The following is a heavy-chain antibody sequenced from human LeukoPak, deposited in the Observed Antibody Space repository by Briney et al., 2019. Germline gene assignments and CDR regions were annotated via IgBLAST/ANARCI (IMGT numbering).Heavy chain of an antibody. D-gene: IGHD3-22*01. CDR1: GGSISSYY. V-gene: IGHV4-4*09. CDR3: ERHTTYYYDSPLFDY. CDR2: IYTSGST. Sequence: SETLSLTCTVSGGSISSYYWSWIRQPPGKGLEWIGYIYTSGSTNYNPSLKSRVTISVDTSKNQLSLKLSSVTAADTAVYYCERHTTYYYDSPLFDYWGQGTLVPVSS. J-gene: IGHJ4*02.